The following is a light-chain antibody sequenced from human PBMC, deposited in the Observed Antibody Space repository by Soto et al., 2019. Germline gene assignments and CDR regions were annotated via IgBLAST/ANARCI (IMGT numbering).Light chain of an antibody. CDR1: QAIGNF. Sequence: DIQMTQSPSSLSASIGDRVTISCRASQAIGNFLAWYQQRPGKVPKLLIYAASTLQSGVPSRFSGSGSGTHFSLTINSLQPEDVATYYCQKYNSAPWTFGQGTKVDI. J-gene: IGKJ1*01. V-gene: IGKV1-27*01. CDR3: QKYNSAPWT. CDR2: AAS.